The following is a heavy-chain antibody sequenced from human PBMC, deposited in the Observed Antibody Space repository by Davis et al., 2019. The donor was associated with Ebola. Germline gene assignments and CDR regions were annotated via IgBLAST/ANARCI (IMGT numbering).Heavy chain of an antibody. CDR1: GYSFTSYW. D-gene: IGHD2-2*02. CDR3: ARQSADCSSTSCYKSYYGMDV. CDR2: IYPGDSET. Sequence: GESLKISCKGSGYSFTSYWIGWVRQMPGKGLEWMGIIYPGDSETRYSPSFQGQVTISADKSISTAYLQWSSLKASDTAMYYCARQSADCSSTSCYKSYYGMDVWGQGTTVTVSS. V-gene: IGHV5-51*01. J-gene: IGHJ6*02.